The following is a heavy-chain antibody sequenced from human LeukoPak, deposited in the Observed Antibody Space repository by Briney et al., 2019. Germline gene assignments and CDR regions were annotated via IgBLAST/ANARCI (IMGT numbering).Heavy chain of an antibody. CDR2: ISTSGGST. CDR1: GFTFTSYA. CDR3: AKGETQFDY. Sequence: GGSLRLSCAASGFTFTSYAMTWVRQAPGKGLEWVSRISTSGGSTYYADAVKGRFTISRDNSKNTLHLQMNSLRVEDTAVYYCAKGETQFDYWGQGTLVSVPS. D-gene: IGHD1-26*01. J-gene: IGHJ4*02. V-gene: IGHV3-23*01.